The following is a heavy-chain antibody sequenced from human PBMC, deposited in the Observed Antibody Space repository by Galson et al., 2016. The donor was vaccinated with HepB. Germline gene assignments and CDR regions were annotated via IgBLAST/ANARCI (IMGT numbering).Heavy chain of an antibody. CDR3: ARGGGPLLASRVVDHFDN. Sequence: CAISGDSVSDSTTTWHWIRQSPSRGLEWLGRTYFRFQWYYDYAASVRGRITINPDTSKNQFSLQLNSVTPEDTAVYYCARGGGPLLASRVVDHFDNWGQGTLVTVSS. J-gene: IGHJ4*02. CDR1: GDSVSDSTTT. CDR2: TYFRFQWYY. D-gene: IGHD2-21*01. V-gene: IGHV6-1*01.